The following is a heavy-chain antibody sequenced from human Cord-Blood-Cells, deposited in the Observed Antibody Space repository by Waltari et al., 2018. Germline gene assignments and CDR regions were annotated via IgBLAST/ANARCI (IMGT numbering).Heavy chain of an antibody. CDR1: GGSISSGGYY. J-gene: IGHJ4*02. V-gene: IGHV4-31*03. CDR2: IYYSGST. Sequence: QVQLQESGPGLVKPSQTLSLSCTVSGGSISSGGYYWRWIRQHPGKGLEWIGYIYYSGSTYYNPSLKSRVTISVDTSKNQFSLKLSSVTAADTAVYYCARGARHDGDYVSEYWGQGTLVTVSS. CDR3: ARGARHDGDYVSEY. D-gene: IGHD4-17*01.